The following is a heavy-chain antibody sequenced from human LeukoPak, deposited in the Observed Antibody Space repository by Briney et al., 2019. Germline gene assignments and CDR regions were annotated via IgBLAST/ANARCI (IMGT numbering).Heavy chain of an antibody. D-gene: IGHD1-14*01. V-gene: IGHV3-53*01. J-gene: IGHJ4*02. CDR3: ARGNPTSTDY. CDR2: IYSGGST. Sequence: GSLILSCAASGFTVSSNYMSWVRQAPGKGLEWVSVIYSGGSTNYADSVKGRFTISRDNSKNTLYLQMNSLRVEDTAVYYCARGNPTSTDYWGQGTLVTVSS. CDR1: GFTVSSNY.